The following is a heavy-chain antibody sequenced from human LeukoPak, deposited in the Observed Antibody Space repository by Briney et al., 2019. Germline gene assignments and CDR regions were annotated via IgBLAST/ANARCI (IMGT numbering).Heavy chain of an antibody. J-gene: IGHJ6*02. CDR1: GGSISSGGYY. CDR2: IYYSGST. CDR3: ASGESIYYYGLDV. V-gene: IGHV4-31*03. D-gene: IGHD4-17*01. Sequence: SQTLSLTCTVSGGSISSGGYYWSWIRQHPGKGLEWIGYIYYSGSTYYNPSLKSRVTISVDTSKNQFSLKLTSVTAADTAVYYCASGESIYYYGLDVWGQGTTVTVSS.